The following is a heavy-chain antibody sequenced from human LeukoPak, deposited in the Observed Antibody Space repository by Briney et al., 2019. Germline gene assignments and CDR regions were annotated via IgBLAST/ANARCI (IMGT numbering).Heavy chain of an antibody. D-gene: IGHD4-17*01. CDR2: ISSSGSTI. Sequence: GGSLRLSCAASGFTFSSYEMNWVRQAPGKGLEWVSYISSSGSTIYYADSVKGRFTTSRDNAKNSLYLQMNSLRAEDTAVYYCARNTVTTRGLFDYWGQGTLVTVSS. CDR1: GFTFSSYE. J-gene: IGHJ4*02. V-gene: IGHV3-48*03. CDR3: ARNTVTTRGLFDY.